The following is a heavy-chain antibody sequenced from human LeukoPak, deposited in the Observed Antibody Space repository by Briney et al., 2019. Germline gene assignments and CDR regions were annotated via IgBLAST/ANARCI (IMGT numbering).Heavy chain of an antibody. CDR3: ARLSQNYYDSRGFDY. D-gene: IGHD3-22*01. CDR2: IKQDGSEK. J-gene: IGHJ4*02. Sequence: GGSLRLSCAASGFTFSSSWMSWVRQAPGKGLEWVANIKQDGSEKYYVDSVKGRFTISRDNAKSSLYLQMNSLRAEDTAVYYCARLSQNYYDSRGFDYWGQGVLVTVSS. V-gene: IGHV3-7*01. CDR1: GFTFSSSW.